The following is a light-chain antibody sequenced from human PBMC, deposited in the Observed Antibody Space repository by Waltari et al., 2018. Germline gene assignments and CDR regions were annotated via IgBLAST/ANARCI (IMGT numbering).Light chain of an antibody. CDR2: VNRYGSH. CDR3: QTWGTGIWL. J-gene: IGLJ3*02. CDR1: SWHSHYA. V-gene: IGLV4-69*01. Sequence: QLARTQSPSASASLGASASPTCTLSSWHSHYAIARHHQQPQKGPRYLMKVNRYGSHTKGDGIPDRFSGSSSGAERYLTISSLQSEDAADYYCQTWGTGIWLFGGGTKLTVL.